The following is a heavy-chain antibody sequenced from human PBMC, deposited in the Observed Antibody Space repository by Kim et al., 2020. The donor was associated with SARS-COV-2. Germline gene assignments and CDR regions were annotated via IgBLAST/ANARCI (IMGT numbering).Heavy chain of an antibody. CDR2: IKSKTDGGTT. CDR3: TTGLDNGDFDRSDYYYGMDV. CDR1: GFTFSNAW. Sequence: GGSLRLSCAASGFTFSNAWMSWVRQAPGKGLEWVGRIKSKTDGGTTDYAAPVKGRFTISRDDSKNTLYLQMNSLKTEDTAVYYCTTGLDNGDFDRSDYYYGMDVWGQGTTVTVSS. V-gene: IGHV3-15*01. J-gene: IGHJ6*02. D-gene: IGHD3-9*01.